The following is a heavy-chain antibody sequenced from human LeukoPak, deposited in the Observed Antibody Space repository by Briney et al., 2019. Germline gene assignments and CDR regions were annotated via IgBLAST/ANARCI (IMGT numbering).Heavy chain of an antibody. D-gene: IGHD5-18*01. CDR1: GYTFTGYY. CDR3: ARDPVDTAMVTGGY. V-gene: IGHV1-2*02. J-gene: IGHJ4*02. Sequence: ASVKVSCKASGYTFTGYYMHWVRQAPRQGLEWMGWINPNSGGTNYAQKFQGRVTMTRDTSISTVYMELSRLRSDDTAVYYCARDPVDTAMVTGGYWGQGTLVTVSS. CDR2: INPNSGGT.